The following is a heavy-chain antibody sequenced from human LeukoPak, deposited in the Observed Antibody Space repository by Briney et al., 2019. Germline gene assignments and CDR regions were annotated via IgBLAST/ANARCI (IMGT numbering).Heavy chain of an antibody. D-gene: IGHD6-13*01. J-gene: IGHJ4*02. CDR1: GGSISSSSYN. V-gene: IGHV4-39*01. CDR2: IYYSGTT. CDR3: ARAIQAAAGTRHFDY. Sequence: KPSETVSLTCIVSGGSISSSSYNWGWIRQPPGKGLEWIGSIYYSGTTYYNPSLKSRVTISVDTSKNQFSLKLNSVTAADTAVHYCARAIQAAAGTRHFDYWGQGTLVTVSS.